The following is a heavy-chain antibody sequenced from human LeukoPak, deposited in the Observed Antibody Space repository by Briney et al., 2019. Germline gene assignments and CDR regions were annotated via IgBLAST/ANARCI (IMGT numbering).Heavy chain of an antibody. D-gene: IGHD1-7*01. CDR1: GFIFSDYW. CDR2: IKQDGGEK. V-gene: IGHV3-7*01. CDR3: ARGWNYAFRFDN. J-gene: IGHJ4*02. Sequence: GGSLRLSCAASGFIFSDYWMTWLRQAPGKGLEWVAHIKQDGGEKYFVDSVKGRFTISRDNAKNLVYLQMSSLRAEDTAVYYCARGWNYAFRFDNWGQGTLVTVST.